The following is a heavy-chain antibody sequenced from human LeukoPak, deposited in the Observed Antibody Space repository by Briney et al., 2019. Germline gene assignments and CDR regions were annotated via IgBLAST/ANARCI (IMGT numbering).Heavy chain of an antibody. CDR3: ASGGGWVFNN. V-gene: IGHV3-30-3*01. J-gene: IGHJ4*02. CDR1: QRIFSTYT. Sequence: GGSLRLSCAASQRIFSTYTMHWVRQAPGKGLEWAAGISYDGNNKFYADSVKGRFTISRDNSNSTLYLQMNSLRAEDTAVYYCASGGGWVFNNWGQGTLVTVSS. D-gene: IGHD6-19*01. CDR2: ISYDGNNK.